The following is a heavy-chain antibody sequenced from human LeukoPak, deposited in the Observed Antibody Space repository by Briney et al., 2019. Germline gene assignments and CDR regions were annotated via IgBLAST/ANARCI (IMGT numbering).Heavy chain of an antibody. Sequence: GGSLRLSCAASGFTFSSYSMNWVRQAPGKGLEWVSSISSSSSYIYYADSVKGRFTISRDNAKNSLYLQMNSLRAEDTAVYYCARDLGGLSGYYDYWGQGTLVTVSS. D-gene: IGHD3-22*01. CDR1: GFTFSSYS. CDR2: ISSSSSYI. J-gene: IGHJ4*02. V-gene: IGHV3-21*01. CDR3: ARDLGGLSGYYDY.